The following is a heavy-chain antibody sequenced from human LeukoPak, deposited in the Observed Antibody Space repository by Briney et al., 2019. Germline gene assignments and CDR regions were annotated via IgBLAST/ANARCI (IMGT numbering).Heavy chain of an antibody. J-gene: IGHJ4*02. CDR3: ARDPLWFGELRVY. Sequence: GGSQSLFCAASGSTFSSYWMHWVSQAPGKGLVWVSRINSDGSSTSYADSVKGRFTISRDNAKNTLFLQMNSLRAEDTAVYYCARDPLWFGELRVYWGQGTLVTVSS. CDR1: GSTFSSYW. CDR2: INSDGSST. D-gene: IGHD3-10*01. V-gene: IGHV3-74*01.